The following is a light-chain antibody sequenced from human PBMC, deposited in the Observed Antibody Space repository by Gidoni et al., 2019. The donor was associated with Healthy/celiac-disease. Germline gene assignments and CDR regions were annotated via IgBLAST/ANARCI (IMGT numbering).Light chain of an antibody. CDR3: QAWDSSTVV. J-gene: IGLJ2*01. Sequence: SYHLPQPPSVSVSPGQTASITCSGDKLGDKYACWYQQKPGQSPVLVIYQDSKRPSGIPERFSGSNSGNTATLTISGTQAMDEADYYCQAWDSSTVVFGGGTKLTVL. CDR2: QDS. CDR1: KLGDKY. V-gene: IGLV3-1*01.